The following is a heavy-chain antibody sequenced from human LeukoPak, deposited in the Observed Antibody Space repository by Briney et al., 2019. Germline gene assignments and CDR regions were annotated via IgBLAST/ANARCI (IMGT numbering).Heavy chain of an antibody. J-gene: IGHJ4*02. V-gene: IGHV4-4*07. Sequence: SETLSLTCTVSGASINSHYWSGIRQPAGKGLEWIGRIYISGSTNYNSSLQSRVTMSVDTSKNQFSLKLSSVTAADTAVYYCARALNPLPGTYYFDYWGRGTLVTVSS. CDR2: IYISGST. CDR1: GASINSHY. CDR3: ARALNPLPGTYYFDY. D-gene: IGHD2-15*01.